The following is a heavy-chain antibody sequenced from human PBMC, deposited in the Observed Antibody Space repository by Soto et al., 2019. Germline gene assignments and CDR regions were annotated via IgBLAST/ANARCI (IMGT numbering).Heavy chain of an antibody. J-gene: IGHJ6*02. CDR1: GGSISSGDYY. V-gene: IGHV4-30-4*01. Sequence: KPSETLSLTCTVSGGSISSGDYYWSWIRQPPGKGLEWIGYIYYSGSTYYNPSLKSRVTISVDTSKNQFSLKLSSVTAADTAVYYCARAFWTTRYFDWAHYYGMDVWGQGTTVTVSS. CDR2: IYYSGST. CDR3: ARAFWTTRYFDWAHYYGMDV. D-gene: IGHD3-9*01.